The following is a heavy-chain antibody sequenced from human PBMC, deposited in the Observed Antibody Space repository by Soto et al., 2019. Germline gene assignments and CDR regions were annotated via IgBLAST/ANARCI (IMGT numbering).Heavy chain of an antibody. D-gene: IGHD2-15*01. CDR3: AKELCSGGSCYSYDY. CDR2: ISYDGSNK. V-gene: IGHV3-30*18. J-gene: IGHJ4*02. CDR1: GFTFSSYG. Sequence: PGGSLRLSCAASGFTFSSYGMHWVRQAPGKGLEWVAVISYDGSNKYYADSVKGRFTISRDNSKNTLYLQMNGLRAEDTAVYYCAKELCSGGSCYSYDYWGQGTLVTVSS.